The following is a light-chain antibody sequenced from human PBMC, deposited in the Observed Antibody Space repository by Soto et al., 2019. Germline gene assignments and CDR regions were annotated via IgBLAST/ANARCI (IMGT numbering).Light chain of an antibody. CDR1: SRDIGGYDF. CDR3: SSYTRSDIFI. V-gene: IGLV2-8*01. CDR2: NVN. J-gene: IGLJ1*01. Sequence: QSALTQPPSASGSPGQAVTISCTGTSRDIGGYDFVSWYQVRPGEAPQLIIYNVNGRPSGVPRRFSGSKSGNTASLTVSGLQAVDEADYYCSSYTRSDIFIFGTGTKVTVL.